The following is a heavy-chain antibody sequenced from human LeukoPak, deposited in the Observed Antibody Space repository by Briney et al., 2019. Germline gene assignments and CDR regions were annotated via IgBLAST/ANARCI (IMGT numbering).Heavy chain of an antibody. CDR3: AREVTTPTYYYYMDV. CDR2: IYTSGST. V-gene: IGHV4-4*07. CDR1: GGSISSYS. Sequence: SETLSLTCTVSGGSISSYSWSWIRQPAGKGLEWIGRIYTSGSTNYNPSLKSRVTMSVDTSKNQFSLKLSSVTAADTAVYYCAREVTTPTYYYYMDVWGKGTTVTVSS. D-gene: IGHD4-11*01. J-gene: IGHJ6*03.